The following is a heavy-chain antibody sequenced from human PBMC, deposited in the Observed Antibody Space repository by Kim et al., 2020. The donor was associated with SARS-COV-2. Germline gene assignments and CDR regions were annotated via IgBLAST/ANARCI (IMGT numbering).Heavy chain of an antibody. V-gene: IGHV1-69*13. J-gene: IGHJ4*02. CDR2: IIPIFGTA. D-gene: IGHD6-13*01. CDR1: GGTFSSYA. Sequence: SVKVSCKASGGTFSSYAISWVRQAPGQGLEWMGGIIPIFGTANYAQKFQGRVTITADESTSTAYMELSSLRSEDTAVYYCARSKAAAGRVFDYWGQGPLVTVSS. CDR3: ARSKAAAGRVFDY.